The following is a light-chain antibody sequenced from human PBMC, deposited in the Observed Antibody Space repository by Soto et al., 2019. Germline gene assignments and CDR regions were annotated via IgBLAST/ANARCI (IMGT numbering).Light chain of an antibody. V-gene: IGLV2-14*01. J-gene: IGLJ3*02. CDR3: NSYITTFTVV. CDR2: GVS. Sequence: QSALTQPASVSGSPGQSITISCTGTSSDVGTYNYVSWYQQHPGKAPKLMIYGVSNRPSGIPNRFSGSKSGNTASLTISGLQAEDEADYYCNSYITTFTVVFGGGTKLTVL. CDR1: SSDVGTYNY.